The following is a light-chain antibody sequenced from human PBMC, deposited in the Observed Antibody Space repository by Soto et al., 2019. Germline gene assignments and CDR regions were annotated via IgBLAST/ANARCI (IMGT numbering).Light chain of an antibody. J-gene: IGKJ2*01. CDR1: QSISVH. Sequence: DIQMTQSPSSLSASVGDTVTITCRASQSISVHLNWYQQKGGKVPKLLIYAASNLYSGVPSRFRGSGSETDFALTISSLQPEDFATYYCQQSYITPYTFGRGTRLEIK. CDR2: AAS. CDR3: QQSYITPYT. V-gene: IGKV1-39*01.